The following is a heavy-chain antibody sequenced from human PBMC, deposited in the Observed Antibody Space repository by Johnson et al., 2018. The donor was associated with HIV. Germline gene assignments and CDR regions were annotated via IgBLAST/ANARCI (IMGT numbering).Heavy chain of an antibody. J-gene: IGHJ3*02. CDR2: IYTGGST. CDR3: AKDSAAAGRGEAFDI. Sequence: QVQLVESGGGVVQPGGSLRLSCAASTFTFSGYGMHWVRQAPGKGLEWVSSIYTGGSTYYADSVKGRFTISKDNSKNTAYLHMNSLRAEDTAMYQCAKDSAAAGRGEAFDIWGQGTMVTVSS. V-gene: IGHV3-NL1*01. CDR1: TFTFSGYG. D-gene: IGHD6-13*01.